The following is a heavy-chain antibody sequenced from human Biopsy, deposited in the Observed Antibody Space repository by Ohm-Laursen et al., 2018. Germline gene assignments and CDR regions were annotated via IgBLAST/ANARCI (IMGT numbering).Heavy chain of an antibody. CDR1: GYTFITYY. V-gene: IGHV1-46*01. CDR3: ARDRIGGRGDPPDH. CDR2: INPSGGSK. D-gene: IGHD3-10*01. Sequence: SVKVSCKAFGYTFITYYVNWVRQAPGQGLEWMGKINPSGGSKSYAQKFQGRVTMNRDTSTTTVYMELSSLRSEDTAVYYCARDRIGGRGDPPDHWGQGTLVTVSS. J-gene: IGHJ4*02.